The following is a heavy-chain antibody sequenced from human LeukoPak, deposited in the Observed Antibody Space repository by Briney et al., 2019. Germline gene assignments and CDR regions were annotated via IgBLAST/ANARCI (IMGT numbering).Heavy chain of an antibody. CDR1: GFTFSSHW. Sequence: GGSLRLSCAASGFTFSSHWMSGVRQAPGKGLEWVANINLDGSEKYYVDSVKGRFTISRDNAKNSLYLQMNSLRAEDTAVYFCAREGVVVGMEGFDYWGQGTLVTVSS. CDR2: INLDGSEK. CDR3: AREGVVVGMEGFDY. D-gene: IGHD3-22*01. J-gene: IGHJ4*02. V-gene: IGHV3-7*01.